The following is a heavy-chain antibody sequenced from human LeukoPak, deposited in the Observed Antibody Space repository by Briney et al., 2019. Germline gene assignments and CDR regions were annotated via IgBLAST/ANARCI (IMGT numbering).Heavy chain of an antibody. V-gene: IGHV3-23*01. CDR1: GFTFSSYA. D-gene: IGHD6-13*01. J-gene: IGHJ4*02. CDR3: AHISSSWPDY. CDR2: ISGSGGST. Sequence: GGSLRLSCTASGFTFSSYAMSWVRQAPGEGLEWVSGISGSGGSTYYADSVKGRFTTSRDNSKNTLYLQMNSLRAEDTAVYYCAHISSSWPDYWGQGTLVTVSS.